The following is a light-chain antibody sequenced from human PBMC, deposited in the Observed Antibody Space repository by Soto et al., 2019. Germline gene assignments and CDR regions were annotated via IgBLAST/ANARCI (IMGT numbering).Light chain of an antibody. CDR3: QHGYVAPYS. V-gene: IGKV3-11*01. CDR2: DAS. J-gene: IGKJ2*03. CDR1: QSISSY. Sequence: EVVLTQSPDTLSLPPGERATLSCRASQSISSYLAWYQQKPGQAPGLLIYDASSRATGIPARFSGSGSGTDFTLTISSLEPEDFATYYCQHGYVAPYSFGQGTKVDI.